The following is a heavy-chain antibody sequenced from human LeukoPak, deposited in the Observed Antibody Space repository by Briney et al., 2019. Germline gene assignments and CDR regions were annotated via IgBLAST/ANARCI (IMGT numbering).Heavy chain of an antibody. CDR2: ISWNSGSI. CDR3: AKSRTWFGDIGDAFDI. J-gene: IGHJ3*02. CDR1: GFTFDDYA. D-gene: IGHD3-10*01. V-gene: IGHV3-9*03. Sequence: PGRSLRLSCAASGFTFDDYAMHWVRQAPGKGLEWVSGISWNSGSIGYADSVKGRFTISRDNAKNSLYLQMNSLRAEDMALYYCAKSRTWFGDIGDAFDIWGQGTMVTVSS.